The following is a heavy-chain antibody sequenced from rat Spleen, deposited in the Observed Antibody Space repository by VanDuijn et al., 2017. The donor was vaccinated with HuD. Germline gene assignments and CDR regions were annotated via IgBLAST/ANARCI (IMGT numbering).Heavy chain of an antibody. V-gene: IGHV5-20*01. CDR1: GFTFSTFP. D-gene: IGHD1-1*01. J-gene: IGHJ2*01. CDR3: ATTPLYYSADPYYFDY. Sequence: EVQLVESDGGLVQPGRSLKLSCTASGFTFSTFPMVWVRQAPKKGLEWVASISSGGGGTYYADSVEGRFTISRDNAKSTLYLQMDSLRSEDTATYYCATTPLYYSADPYYFDYWGQGVMVTVSS. CDR2: ISSGGGGT.